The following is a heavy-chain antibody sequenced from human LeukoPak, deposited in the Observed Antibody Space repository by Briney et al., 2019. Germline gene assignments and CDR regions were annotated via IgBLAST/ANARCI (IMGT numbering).Heavy chain of an antibody. Sequence: GGSLRLSCAASGFTFSSYAMSWVRQAPGKGLEWVSGISSTGGSTYYADSVKGRFTISRDNSKNTLYLQMNSLTAEDTAVYYCARGYSSLDHWGQGTLVTVSS. CDR1: GFTFSSYA. CDR3: ARGYSSLDH. J-gene: IGHJ5*02. CDR2: ISSTGGST. V-gene: IGHV3-23*01. D-gene: IGHD6-19*01.